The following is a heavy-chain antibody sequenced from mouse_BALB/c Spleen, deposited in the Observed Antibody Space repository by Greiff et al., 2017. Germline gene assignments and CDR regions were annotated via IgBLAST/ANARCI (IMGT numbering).Heavy chain of an antibody. CDR3: ARGLVTTAP. D-gene: IGHD1-2*01. J-gene: IGHJ4*01. V-gene: IGHV5-6-5*01. CDR1: GFTFSSYA. Sequence: DVQLVESGGGLVKPGGSLKLSCAASGFTFSSYAMSWVRQTPEKRLEWVASISSGGSTYYLDSVKGRFTISRDNARNILYLQMSSLRSEDTAMYYCARGLVTTAPWGQGTSVTVSS. CDR2: ISSGGST.